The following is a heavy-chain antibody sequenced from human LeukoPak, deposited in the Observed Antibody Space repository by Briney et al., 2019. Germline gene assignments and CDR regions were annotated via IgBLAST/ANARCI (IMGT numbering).Heavy chain of an antibody. Sequence: ASVKVSCKASGGTFSSYAISWVRQAPGQGLEWMGRIIPIFGTANYAQKFQGRVTITTDESTSTAYMELSSLRSEDTAVYYCASREVVAAPHAFDIWGQGTMVTVSS. CDR2: IIPIFGTA. CDR1: GGTFSSYA. CDR3: ASREVVAAPHAFDI. J-gene: IGHJ3*02. D-gene: IGHD2-15*01. V-gene: IGHV1-69*05.